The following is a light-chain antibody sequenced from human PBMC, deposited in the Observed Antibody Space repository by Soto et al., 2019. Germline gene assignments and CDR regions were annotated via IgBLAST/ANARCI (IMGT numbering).Light chain of an antibody. CDR3: QNYSSVPV. J-gene: IGKJ3*01. V-gene: IGKV1-27*01. CDR2: AAS. Sequence: DIQMTQSPTSLSASVGDRVTITCRASQGIRNYVAWYQQIPGKAPKLLIYAASTLQSGVPSRFSGSGSGTDFTLTINGLQPEDDANDSCQNYSSVPVFGPGTKVEIK. CDR1: QGIRNY.